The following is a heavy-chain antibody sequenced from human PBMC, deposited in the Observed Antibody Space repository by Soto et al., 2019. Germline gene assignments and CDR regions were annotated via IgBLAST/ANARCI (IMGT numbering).Heavy chain of an antibody. J-gene: IGHJ3*02. D-gene: IGHD3-22*01. CDR3: AKSLALYYYDSSGYYSDAFDI. CDR2: ISGSGGST. CDR1: GFTFSSYA. V-gene: IGHV3-23*01. Sequence: GGSLRLSCAASGFTFSSYAMSWVRQAPGKGLEWVSAISGSGGSTYYADSVKGRFTISRDNSKNTLYLQMNSLRAEDTAVYYFAKSLALYYYDSSGYYSDAFDIWGQGTMVTVSS.